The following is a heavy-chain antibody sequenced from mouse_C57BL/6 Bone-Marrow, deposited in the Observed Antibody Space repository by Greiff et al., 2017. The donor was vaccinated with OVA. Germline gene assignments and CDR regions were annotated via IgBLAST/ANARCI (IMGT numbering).Heavy chain of an antibody. V-gene: IGHV1-50*01. J-gene: IGHJ4*01. Sequence: QVHVKQPGAELVKPGASVKLSCKASGYTFTSYWMQWVKQRPGQGLEWIGEIDPSDSYTNYNQKFKGKATLTVDTSSSTAYMQLSSLTSEDSAVYYCAREGVITTVVADAMDYWGQGTSVTVSS. D-gene: IGHD1-1*01. CDR3: AREGVITTVVADAMDY. CDR2: IDPSDSYT. CDR1: GYTFTSYW.